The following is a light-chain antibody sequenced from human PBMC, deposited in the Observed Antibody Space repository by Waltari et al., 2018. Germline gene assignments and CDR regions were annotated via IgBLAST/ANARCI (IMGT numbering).Light chain of an antibody. Sequence: QSALTQPASVSGSRGQSITISCPGTSSDVGGYNYVSWYQQHPGKAPKLMIYDVTKRPSGVSNRFSGSKSGNTASLTISGLQAEDEADYYCSSYTSSTTLGVFGGGTKLTVL. CDR3: SSYTSSTTLGV. CDR2: DVT. V-gene: IGLV2-14*03. CDR1: SSDVGGYNY. J-gene: IGLJ3*02.